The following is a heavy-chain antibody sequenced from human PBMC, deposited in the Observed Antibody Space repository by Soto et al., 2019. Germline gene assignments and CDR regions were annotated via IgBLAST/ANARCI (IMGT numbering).Heavy chain of an antibody. CDR1: GFTFSNAW. CDR3: TTDMGTVTTLYYYYGMDV. Sequence: PGGSLRLSCAASGFTFSNAWIIFFRHAPCKGLEWVIRIKSKTDGGTTDYAAPVKGRFTISRDDSKNTLYLQMNSLKTEDTAVYYCTTDMGTVTTLYYYYGMDVWGQGTTVTVSS. D-gene: IGHD4-4*01. CDR2: IKSKTDGGTT. J-gene: IGHJ6*02. V-gene: IGHV3-15*01.